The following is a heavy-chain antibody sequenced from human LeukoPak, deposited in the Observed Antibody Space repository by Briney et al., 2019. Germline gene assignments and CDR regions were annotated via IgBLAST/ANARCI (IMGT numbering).Heavy chain of an antibody. CDR3: ARGAVRGAFDI. J-gene: IGHJ3*02. CDR1: GGSVSHSNW. V-gene: IGHV4-4*02. CDR2: INHSGST. Sequence: PSETLSLTCAVSGGSVSHSNWWTWVRQSPGKGLEWIGEINHSGSTNYNPSLKSRVTISVDTSKNQFSLKLSSVTAADTAVYYCARGAVRGAFDIWGQGTMVTVSS. D-gene: IGHD3-16*01.